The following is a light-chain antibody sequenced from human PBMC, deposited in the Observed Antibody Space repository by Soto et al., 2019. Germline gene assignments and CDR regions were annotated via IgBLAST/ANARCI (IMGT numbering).Light chain of an antibody. Sequence: EIVLTQSPGTLSLSPGERATLCCRASQSVSSSYLAWYQQKPGQAPRLLIYGASSRATGISDRFSGSGSGTDFTLTISRLEPEDFAVYYCQQYGSSPRTFGQGTKVDIK. V-gene: IGKV3-20*01. CDR2: GAS. CDR3: QQYGSSPRT. J-gene: IGKJ1*01. CDR1: QSVSSSY.